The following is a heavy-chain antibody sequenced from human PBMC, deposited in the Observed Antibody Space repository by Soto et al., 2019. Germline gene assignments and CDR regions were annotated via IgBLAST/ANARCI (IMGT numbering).Heavy chain of an antibody. Sequence: GGSLRLSCAASGFIFSRYGMTWVRQAPGKGLEWVSARNAGGDTFYADSVKGRFTISRDNSKNTLYLQMNSLRAEDTAVYYCAKSSGWYYFDYWGQGTLVTVSS. CDR2: RNAGGDT. CDR3: AKSSGWYYFDY. J-gene: IGHJ4*02. V-gene: IGHV3-23*01. D-gene: IGHD6-19*01. CDR1: GFIFSRYG.